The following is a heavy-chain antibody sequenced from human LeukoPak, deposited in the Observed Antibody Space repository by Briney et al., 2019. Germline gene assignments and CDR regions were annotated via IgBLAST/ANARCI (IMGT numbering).Heavy chain of an antibody. D-gene: IGHD3-22*01. CDR2: ISTTSSYI. V-gene: IGHV3-21*01. CDR3: ARFFRGHYDSSGYDY. J-gene: IGHJ4*02. CDR1: GFTFSSYT. Sequence: GGSLRLSCAASGFTFSSYTMNWVRQAPGKGLEWVSSISTTSSYIYYADSVKGRFTISRDNAKNSLYLQMNSLRAEDTAAYSCARFFRGHYDSSGYDYWGQGTLVTVSS.